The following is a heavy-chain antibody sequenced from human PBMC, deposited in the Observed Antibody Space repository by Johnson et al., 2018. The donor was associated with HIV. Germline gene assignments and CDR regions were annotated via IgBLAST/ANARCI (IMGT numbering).Heavy chain of an antibody. CDR2: IKSESDGGAT. CDR3: ARVKGATNALDI. D-gene: IGHD1-26*01. Sequence: VQLVESGGGLVQPGKSLKVACAASGFTFSKPWLTWVRHAPGKGLEWIARIKSESDGGATDYSVPVRGRFTVSRDDSKNTLYLQMNSLKTEDTSLYYCARVKGATNALDIWGPGTLVTVSS. V-gene: IGHV3-15*01. CDR1: GFTFSKPW. J-gene: IGHJ3*02.